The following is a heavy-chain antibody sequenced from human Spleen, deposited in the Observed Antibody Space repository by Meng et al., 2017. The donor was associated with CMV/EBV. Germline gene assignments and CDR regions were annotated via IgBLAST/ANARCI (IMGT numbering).Heavy chain of an antibody. J-gene: IGHJ4*02. V-gene: IGHV1-69*17. CDR2: IIPLFGVA. Sequence: KASGGTFNTDGFNWVRQAPGQGVEWMGGIIPLFGVAKYVQKFQGRVTITADKSTSTVYMEVASLRSEDTAMYYCARASSSGWYYFDYWGQGTLVTVSS. D-gene: IGHD6-19*01. CDR1: GGTFNTDG. CDR3: ARASSSGWYYFDY.